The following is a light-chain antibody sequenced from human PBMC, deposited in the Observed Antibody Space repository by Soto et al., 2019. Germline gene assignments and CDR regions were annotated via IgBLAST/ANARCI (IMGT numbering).Light chain of an antibody. CDR1: QGISNY. J-gene: IGKJ4*01. CDR3: QNYNSAPQLT. CDR2: TAS. V-gene: IGKV1-27*01. Sequence: DIQMPQSPSSLSASVGDRVTITCRASQGISNYLAWYQQKPGKVPKLLIYTASTLQSGVPSRFSASGSGTDFTLTISSLQPEDVATYYCQNYNSAPQLTFGGGTKVEIK.